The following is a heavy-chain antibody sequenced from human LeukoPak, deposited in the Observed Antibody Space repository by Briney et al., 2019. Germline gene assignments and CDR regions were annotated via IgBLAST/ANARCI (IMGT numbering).Heavy chain of an antibody. CDR2: ISGDGDKA. J-gene: IGHJ3*01. Sequence: GGSLRLSCAASGFTFTTYAINWVRQAPGKGLEWVSGISGDGDKAYYADSVNGRFTISRDNSRNTVSLHTSSLRAEDTALYYCAKDLALAGTGGGFDAWGQGTRVAVSS. CDR3: AKDLALAGTGGGFDA. D-gene: IGHD6-19*01. V-gene: IGHV3-23*01. CDR1: GFTFTTYA.